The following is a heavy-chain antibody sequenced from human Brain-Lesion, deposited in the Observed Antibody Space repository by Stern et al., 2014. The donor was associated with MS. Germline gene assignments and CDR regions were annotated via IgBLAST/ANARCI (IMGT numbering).Heavy chain of an antibody. CDR2: ISYDGSNK. CDR3: AKGRFPYYYDTSGYYAPLDY. D-gene: IGHD3-22*01. J-gene: IGHJ4*02. CDR1: GFTFRNHG. V-gene: IGHV3-30*18. Sequence: QVQLVQSGGGVVQPGRSLRLSCAASGFTFRNHGMHWVRQAPGKGLGRVAVISYDGSNKYYADSVKGRFTISRDNSKNTLYLQMHSLRTEDTAVYYCAKGRFPYYYDTSGYYAPLDYWGQGTLVTVSS.